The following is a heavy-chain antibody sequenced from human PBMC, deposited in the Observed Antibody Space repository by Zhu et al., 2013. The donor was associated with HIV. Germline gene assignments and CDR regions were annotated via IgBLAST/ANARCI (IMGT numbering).Heavy chain of an antibody. CDR3: ARGGRRGSSYYFDY. CDR2: IIPIFGTA. J-gene: IGHJ4*02. Sequence: QVQLVQSGAEVKKPGSSVKVSCKASGGTFSSYAISWVRQAPGQGLEWMGGIIPIFGTANYAQKFQGRVTDYRGQSTSTAYMELSSLRSEDTAVYYCARGGRRGSSYYFDYWGQGTLVTVSS. V-gene: IGHV1-69*01. CDR1: GGTFSSYA. D-gene: IGHD3-10*01.